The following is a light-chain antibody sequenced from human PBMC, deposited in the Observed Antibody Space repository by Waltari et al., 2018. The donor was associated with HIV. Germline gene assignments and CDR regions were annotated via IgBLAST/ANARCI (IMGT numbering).Light chain of an antibody. J-gene: IGKJ2*01. Sequence: EVVLTQSPGTLTSSPGETIILSCRASQSITNTYLAWYQQRPGQTPKLLIYPASRRAAGIPERFSGSGSETDFTLTISRLEPDDFAVYYCQHYGRSPPYTFGQGTKLE. V-gene: IGKV3-20*01. CDR3: QHYGRSPPYT. CDR1: QSITNTY. CDR2: PAS.